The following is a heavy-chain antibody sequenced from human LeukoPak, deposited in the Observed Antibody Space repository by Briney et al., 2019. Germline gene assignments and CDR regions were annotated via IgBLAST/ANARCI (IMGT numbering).Heavy chain of an antibody. CDR2: IIPIFGTA. Sequence: SVKVSCKASGGTFSSYAISWVRQAPGQGLEWMGGIIPIFGTASYAQKFQGRVTITADESTSTAYMELSSLRSEDTAVYYCARDRCSGGSCYSGLAYWGQGTLVTVSS. CDR3: ARDRCSGGSCYSGLAY. D-gene: IGHD2-15*01. CDR1: GGTFSSYA. J-gene: IGHJ4*02. V-gene: IGHV1-69*13.